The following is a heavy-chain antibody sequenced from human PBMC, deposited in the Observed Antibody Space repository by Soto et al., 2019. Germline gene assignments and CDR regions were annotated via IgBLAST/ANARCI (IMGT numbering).Heavy chain of an antibody. V-gene: IGHV3-33*01. Sequence: QVQLVESGGGVVQSGRSLRLSYAASGFSFSSYGMHWVRQAPGKGLEWVAVIWYDGSNKYYADSVKGRFTISRDNSMYTLYLQMNSLRAEDTAVYYCARESVAVAGTDFDYWGQGTLVTVSS. D-gene: IGHD6-19*01. CDR1: GFSFSSYG. J-gene: IGHJ4*02. CDR2: IWYDGSNK. CDR3: ARESVAVAGTDFDY.